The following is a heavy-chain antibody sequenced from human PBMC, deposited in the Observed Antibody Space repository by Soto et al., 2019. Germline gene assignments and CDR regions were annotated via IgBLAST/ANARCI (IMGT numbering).Heavy chain of an antibody. CDR1: GGSITGDNYF. D-gene: IGHD3-22*01. J-gene: IGHJ3*02. CDR2: IFYSGAT. V-gene: IGHV4-31*03. Sequence: QVHLQESGPGLVKPSQTLSLTCTVSGGSITGDNYFWSWVRQHPEKGLEWIGYIFYSGATYYNPSLWSRVTMTVDTSKNQFSLSLIFVTAADTAMYYCAREVISPATSDAFDIWGQGTVVTVSS. CDR3: AREVISPATSDAFDI.